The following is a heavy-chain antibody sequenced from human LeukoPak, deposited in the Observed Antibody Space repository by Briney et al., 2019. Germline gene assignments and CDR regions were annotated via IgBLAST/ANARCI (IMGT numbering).Heavy chain of an antibody. D-gene: IGHD2-8*02. V-gene: IGHV1-69*05. CDR2: IIPIFGTA. J-gene: IGHJ4*02. Sequence: GASVKVSCKASGYTFTSYGISWVRQAPGQGLEWMGGIIPIFGTANYAQKFQGRVTITTDESTSTAYMELSSLRSEDTAVYYCARQDTGFAYWGQGTLVTVSS. CDR3: ARQDTGFAY. CDR1: GYTFTSYG.